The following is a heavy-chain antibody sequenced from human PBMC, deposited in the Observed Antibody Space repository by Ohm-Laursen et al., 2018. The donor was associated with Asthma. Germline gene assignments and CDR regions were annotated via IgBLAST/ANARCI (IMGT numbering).Heavy chain of an antibody. CDR2: IYYSGST. CDR1: GGSISSYY. Sequence: TLSLTCAVSGGSISSYYWSWIRQPPGKGLEWIGYIYYSGSTNYNPSLKSRVTISVDTSKNQFSLKLSSVTAADTAVYYCARGDGYDWGQGTLVTVSS. V-gene: IGHV4-59*12. J-gene: IGHJ4*02. CDR3: ARGDGYD. D-gene: IGHD5-24*01.